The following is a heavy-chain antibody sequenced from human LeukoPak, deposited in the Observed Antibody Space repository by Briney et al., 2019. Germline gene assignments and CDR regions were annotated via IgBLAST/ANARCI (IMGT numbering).Heavy chain of an antibody. CDR1: GITFSNYC. V-gene: IGHV3-23*01. Sequence: PGWSLRLSCAVSGITFSNYCMSWVRQAPGKGLEWVGGISGRGGRTNYADSVKGRFTISRDNPKNTLYLQMNSLRAEDTAVYFCAKRGVVIRVILVGFHKEAYYFDSWGQGALVTVSS. CDR3: AKRGVVIRVILVGFHKEAYYFDS. CDR2: ISGRGGRT. D-gene: IGHD3-22*01. J-gene: IGHJ4*02.